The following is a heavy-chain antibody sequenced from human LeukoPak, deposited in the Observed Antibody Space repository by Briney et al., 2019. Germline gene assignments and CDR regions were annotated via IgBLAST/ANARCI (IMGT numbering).Heavy chain of an antibody. V-gene: IGHV1-46*01. CDR3: ARDVIVMGYYYMDV. D-gene: IGHD2/OR15-2a*01. Sequence: ASVKVSCKASGYTFTSYYMHWVRQAPGQGLEWMGIINPSGGSTSYAQKFQGRVTMTRDTSISTAYMELSRLRSDDTAVYYCARDVIVMGYYYMDVWGKGTTVTVSS. CDR1: GYTFTSYY. CDR2: INPSGGST. J-gene: IGHJ6*03.